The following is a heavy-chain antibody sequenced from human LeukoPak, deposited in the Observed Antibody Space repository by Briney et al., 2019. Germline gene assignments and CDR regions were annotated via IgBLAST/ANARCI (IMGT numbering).Heavy chain of an antibody. J-gene: IGHJ4*02. CDR2: MNPNSGNT. Sequence: ASVKVSCKASGYTFTSYDINWVGQAHGQGGEGMGWMNPNSGNTDYEQKFQGRVTMTSNPSIRTAYIELSSLRSEDTAVYYCARRWGLTYSYGSGSPTQLDYWGQGTLVTVSS. D-gene: IGHD3-10*01. CDR1: GYTFTSYD. CDR3: ARRWGLTYSYGSGSPTQLDY. V-gene: IGHV1-8*01.